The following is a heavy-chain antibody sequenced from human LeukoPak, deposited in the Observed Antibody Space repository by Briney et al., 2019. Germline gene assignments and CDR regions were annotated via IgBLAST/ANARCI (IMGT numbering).Heavy chain of an antibody. D-gene: IGHD6-19*01. Sequence: WGSLTLSCAASGFTFSSYGLHWVRQAPGKGLEWMAFIRYGGSNKSYADSVKGRFTISRDNSKNTLYLQMNSLRAEDTAVYYCAKDVPGWAVAGPFSTFDYWGQGTLVTVSS. J-gene: IGHJ4*02. CDR3: AKDVPGWAVAGPFSTFDY. CDR1: GFTFSSYG. CDR2: IRYGGSNK. V-gene: IGHV3-30*02.